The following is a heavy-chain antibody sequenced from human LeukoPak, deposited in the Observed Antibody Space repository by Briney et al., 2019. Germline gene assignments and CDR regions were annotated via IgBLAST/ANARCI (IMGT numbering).Heavy chain of an antibody. CDR3: ARFVSRGGSWTFDY. J-gene: IGHJ4*02. CDR2: VYYSGST. Sequence: PSETLSLTCIVSLGSTTPYYWSWIRQSPGKGLEWSGYVYYSGSTKYNPSLKSRVIISVDTSKNQFSLNLSSVTAADTAVYYCARFVSRGGSWTFDYWGQGTLVTVSS. CDR1: LGSTTPYY. V-gene: IGHV4-59*01. D-gene: IGHD6-13*01.